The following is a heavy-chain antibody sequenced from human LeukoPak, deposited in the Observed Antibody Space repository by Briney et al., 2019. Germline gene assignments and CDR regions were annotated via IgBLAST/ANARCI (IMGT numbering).Heavy chain of an antibody. J-gene: IGHJ4*02. V-gene: IGHV1-18*01. CDR2: ISVYNGNT. CDR1: GYIFTSYG. D-gene: IGHD3-10*01. Sequence: ASVTVTCKASGYIFTSYGITLVRQAPGHGLEWMGRISVYNGNTKYAEKLQGRVSMTTDTSTSTAYMELRSLGSDDTAVYYCAREDLVRGLIGPDYWGQGTLVTVSS. CDR3: AREDLVRGLIGPDY.